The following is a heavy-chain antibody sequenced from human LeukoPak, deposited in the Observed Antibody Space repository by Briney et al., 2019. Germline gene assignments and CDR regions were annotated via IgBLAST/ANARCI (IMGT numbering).Heavy chain of an antibody. CDR3: AKIAAAPLDYYMDV. V-gene: IGHV3-30*02. CDR2: IRYDGSNK. Sequence: PGGSLRLSCAASGFTFSSYGMHWVRQAPGKGLEWVAFIRYDGSNKYYADSVKGRFTISRDNSKNTLYLQMNSLRAEDTAVYYCAKIAAAPLDYYMDVWGKGTTVTVSS. CDR1: GFTFSSYG. D-gene: IGHD6-13*01. J-gene: IGHJ6*03.